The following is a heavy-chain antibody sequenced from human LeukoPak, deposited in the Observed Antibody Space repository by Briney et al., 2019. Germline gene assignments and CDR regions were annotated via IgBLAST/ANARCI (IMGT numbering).Heavy chain of an antibody. CDR1: GGTFSSYA. J-gene: IGHJ5*01. V-gene: IGHV1-69*13. D-gene: IGHD5-24*01. CDR2: IIPIFGTA. CDR3: ARDSGYSNPAQGALDS. Sequence: GASVKVSCKASGGTFSSYAISWVRQAPGQGLEWMGGIIPIFGTANYAQKFQGRVTIIADESTSTAYMELSSLRSEDTAVYYCARDSGYSNPAQGALDSWGQGTLVTVSS.